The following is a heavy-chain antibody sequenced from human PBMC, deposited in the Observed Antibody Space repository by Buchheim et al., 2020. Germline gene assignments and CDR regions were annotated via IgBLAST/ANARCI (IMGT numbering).Heavy chain of an antibody. CDR2: ISGSGGST. V-gene: IGHV3-23*01. D-gene: IGHD6-19*01. CDR1: GFTFSSYA. J-gene: IGHJ4*02. CDR3: AKTADEGLSGWHLKGGLFFDY. Sequence: EVQLLESGGGLVQPGGSLRLSCAASGFTFSSYAMSWVRQAPGKGLEWVSAISGSGGSTYYADSVKGRFTISRDNSKNTLYLQMNSLRAEDTAVYYCAKTADEGLSGWHLKGGLFFDYWGQGTL.